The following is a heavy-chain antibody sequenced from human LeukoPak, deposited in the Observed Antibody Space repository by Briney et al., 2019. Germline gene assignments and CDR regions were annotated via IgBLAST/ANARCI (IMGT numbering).Heavy chain of an antibody. CDR2: IYSGGST. CDR1: GFTVSSNY. J-gene: IGHJ3*02. V-gene: IGHV3-53*01. D-gene: IGHD5-18*01. Sequence: PGGSLRLSRAASGFTVSSNYMSWVRQAPGKGLEWVSVIYSGGSTYYADSVKGRFPISRDNSKNTLYLQMNSLRAEDTAVYYCARDLGSYGSVDAFDIWGQGTMVTVSS. CDR3: ARDLGSYGSVDAFDI.